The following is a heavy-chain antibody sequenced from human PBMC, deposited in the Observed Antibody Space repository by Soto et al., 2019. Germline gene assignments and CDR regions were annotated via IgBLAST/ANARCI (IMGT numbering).Heavy chain of an antibody. V-gene: IGHV3-23*01. Sequence: EVQLLESGGGLVQPGGSLRLSCAASGFTFRSYAMSWVRQAPGKGLEWVSAGSGSGGRIYYADSVKGRFTISRDNSKKLLDRRMSSQRAEDTAVYYGAHDMPCEYSKYALDFWGQGTMVTVSS. CDR1: GFTFRSYA. CDR2: GSGSGGRI. CDR3: AHDMPCEYSKYALDF. J-gene: IGHJ4*02. D-gene: IGHD4-4*01.